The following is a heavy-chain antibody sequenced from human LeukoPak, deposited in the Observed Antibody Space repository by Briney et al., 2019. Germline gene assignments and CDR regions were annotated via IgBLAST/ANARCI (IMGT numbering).Heavy chain of an antibody. CDR2: IYYSGGT. D-gene: IGHD1-1*01. Sequence: SETLSLTCAVYGGSFSGYYWGWIRQPPGRGLEWIGYIYYSGGTNYNPSLKSRVTISVDTSKNQFSLKLSSVTAADTAVYYCARVTTGTVDYWGQGTLVTVSS. CDR3: ARVTTGTVDY. CDR1: GGSFSGYY. J-gene: IGHJ4*02. V-gene: IGHV4-59*01.